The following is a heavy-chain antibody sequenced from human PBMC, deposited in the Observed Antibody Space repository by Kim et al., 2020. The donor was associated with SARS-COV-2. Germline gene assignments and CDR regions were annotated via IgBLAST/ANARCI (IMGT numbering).Heavy chain of an antibody. CDR3: ARGGQWLGPGAFDI. J-gene: IGHJ3*02. CDR1: GFTFSSYA. D-gene: IGHD6-19*01. V-gene: IGHV3-30*04. CDR2: ISYDGSNK. Sequence: GGSLRLSCAASGFTFSSYAMHWVRQAPGKGLEWVAVISYDGSNKYYADSVKGRFTISRDNSKNTLYLQMNSLRAEDTAVYYCARGGQWLGPGAFDIWGQGTMVTVSS.